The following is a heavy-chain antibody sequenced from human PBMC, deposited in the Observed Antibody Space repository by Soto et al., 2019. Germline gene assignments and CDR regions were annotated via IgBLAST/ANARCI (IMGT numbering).Heavy chain of an antibody. CDR3: ATSLSGYYYNY. Sequence: HPGGSLRLSCAASGFTFSSYEMMWVRQAPGKGLEWDSYIHVNVKTTYYPDSVKGRFTISRDNAKNSMYLQMNSLRAGDTAVYYCATSLSGYYYNYWGQGTLVTVSS. D-gene: IGHD3-22*01. J-gene: IGHJ4*02. CDR2: IHVNVKTT. V-gene: IGHV3-48*03. CDR1: GFTFSSYE.